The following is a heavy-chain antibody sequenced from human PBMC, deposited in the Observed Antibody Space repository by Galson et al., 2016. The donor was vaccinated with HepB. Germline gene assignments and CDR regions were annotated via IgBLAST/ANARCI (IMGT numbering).Heavy chain of an antibody. CDR1: GFTFNNYG. CDR2: ISSSGIIR. CDR3: ARRGNYKGGALDV. J-gene: IGHJ3*01. D-gene: IGHD5-24*01. Sequence: SLRLSCAASGFTFNNYGMNWVRQAPGKGLEWVSYISSSGIIRYYAEPVKGRFTISRDNAKNSLYLHMNNLRVDATAVYYCARRGNYKGGALDVWGQGTLVAVSS. V-gene: IGHV3-48*01.